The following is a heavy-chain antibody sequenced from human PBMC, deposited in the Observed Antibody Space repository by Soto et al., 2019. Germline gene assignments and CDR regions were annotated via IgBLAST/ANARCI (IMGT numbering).Heavy chain of an antibody. V-gene: IGHV4-59*01. D-gene: IGHD6-13*01. Sequence: SETLSLACTVSRGSISHYYGIWIRQPPGKGLEWIGYIYYSGSTNYNPSLKSRVTISVDTSKNQFSLKLSSVTAADTAVYYCARVWHSSHIAWSEPCGQGTRVTVSS. CDR1: RGSISHYY. CDR2: IYYSGST. CDR3: ARVWHSSHIAWSEP. J-gene: IGHJ5*02.